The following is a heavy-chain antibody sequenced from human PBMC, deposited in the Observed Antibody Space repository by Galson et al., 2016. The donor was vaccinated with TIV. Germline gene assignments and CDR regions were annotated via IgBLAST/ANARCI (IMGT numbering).Heavy chain of an antibody. V-gene: IGHV4-61*09. CDR1: GGSISSGSYH. J-gene: IGHJ6*02. CDR3: ARGRRAGLMDV. D-gene: IGHD6-13*01. CDR2: IHTSGRI. Sequence: TLSLTCTVSGGSISSGSYHWTWIRQSAGKGLEWIGNIHTSGRINDNPSVRSRLTIPQDTSKNQFSLKLNSVTASDTAVYFWARGRRAGLMDVWGQGPTVIVSS.